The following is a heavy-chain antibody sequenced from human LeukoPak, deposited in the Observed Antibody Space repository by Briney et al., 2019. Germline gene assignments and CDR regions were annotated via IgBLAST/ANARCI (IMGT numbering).Heavy chain of an antibody. CDR1: GYTFTNYD. CDR2: VNPYSGNT. V-gene: IGHV1-8*03. D-gene: IGHD3-9*01. J-gene: IGHJ5*02. CDR3: VRGNGNYDILTGYSKSWFDP. Sequence: EASVKVSCKASGYTFTNYDINWVRQATGQGLEWVGWVNPYSGNTGYAQKFQGRVTITRNTAISTAYMELSSLTSEDTAVYYCVRGNGNYDILTGYSKSWFDPWGKGTLVTVSS.